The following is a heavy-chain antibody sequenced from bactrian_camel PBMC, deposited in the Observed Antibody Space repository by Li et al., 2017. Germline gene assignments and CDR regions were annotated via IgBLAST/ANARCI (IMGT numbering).Heavy chain of an antibody. Sequence: HVQLVESGGGSVQAGTSVTLACVVPGLAYATHCVAWFRQGQGKEREGVAAINSGAGSTYYPDAAKGRFTISQDSAKKTLYLQMNSLKPEDTAMYYCAADRTCASLKSGTIDSRSQGTQVTVS. CDR1: GLAYATHC. V-gene: IGHV3S1*01. CDR2: INSGAGST. D-gene: IGHD3*01. J-gene: IGHJ4*01.